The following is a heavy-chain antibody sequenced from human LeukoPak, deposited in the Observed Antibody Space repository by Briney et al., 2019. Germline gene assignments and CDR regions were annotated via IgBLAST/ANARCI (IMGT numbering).Heavy chain of an antibody. D-gene: IGHD3-22*01. V-gene: IGHV3-74*01. CDR2: INGDGSST. J-gene: IGHJ4*02. Sequence: GGSLRLSRAASGFTFSSYWMHWVRQDPVKGLLWVSRINGDGSSTGYADSEKGRFTISRDNAKNTVYLQMNSLKAEDTAVYYCVRGYSSGYRLDYWGQGTLVTVSS. CDR1: GFTFSSYW. CDR3: VRGYSSGYRLDY.